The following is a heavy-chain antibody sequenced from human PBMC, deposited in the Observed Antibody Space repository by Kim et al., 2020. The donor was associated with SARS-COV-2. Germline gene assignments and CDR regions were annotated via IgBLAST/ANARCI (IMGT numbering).Heavy chain of an antibody. D-gene: IGHD6-6*01. CDR3: AKRAAYSSSSPFDY. Sequence: YADPVKDRFSISRDNSKNTLHLQMNSLRAEDTAVYYCAKRAAYSSSSPFDYWGQGALVTVSS. V-gene: IGHV3-23*01. J-gene: IGHJ4*02.